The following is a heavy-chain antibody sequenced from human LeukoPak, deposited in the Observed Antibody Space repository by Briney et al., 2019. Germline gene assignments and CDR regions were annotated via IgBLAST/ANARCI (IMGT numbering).Heavy chain of an antibody. D-gene: IGHD3-3*01. CDR3: ARNTYYDFWSVPPPYYYYMDV. Sequence: ASVTVSFTASGYTFTIYDINWVRQAPGQGLEWMGWMNPNSGNTGYAQKFQGRVTITRNTSISTAYMELSSLRSEDTAVYYCARNTYYDFWSVPPPYYYYMDVWGKGTTVTVSS. CDR1: GYTFTIYD. V-gene: IGHV1-8*03. CDR2: MNPNSGNT. J-gene: IGHJ6*03.